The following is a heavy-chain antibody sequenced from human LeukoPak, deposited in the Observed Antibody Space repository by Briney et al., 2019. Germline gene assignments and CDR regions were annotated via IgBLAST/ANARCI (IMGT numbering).Heavy chain of an antibody. CDR1: GFTFSSYG. CDR3: ASDGIAVDRGIGYFDY. J-gene: IGHJ4*02. CDR2: IWYDGSIQ. V-gene: IGHV3-33*01. D-gene: IGHD6-13*01. Sequence: GGSLRLSCAASGFTFSSYGMHWVRQAPGKGLEWVAAIWYDGSIQYYADSVKGRFTISRDNSENTLYLQMNSLRAEDTALYYCASDGIAVDRGIGYFDYWGQGTLVTVSS.